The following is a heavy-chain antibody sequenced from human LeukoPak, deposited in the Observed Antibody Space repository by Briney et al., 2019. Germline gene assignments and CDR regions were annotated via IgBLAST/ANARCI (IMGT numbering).Heavy chain of an antibody. Sequence: SETLSLTCTVSGGSISSSSYYWSWIRQPAGKGLEWIGRIYTSGSTNYNPSLKSRVTMSVDTSKNQFSLKLSSVTAADTAVYYCAREGGYYDTYFDYWGQGTLVTVSS. CDR2: IYTSGST. J-gene: IGHJ4*02. CDR1: GGSISSSSYY. CDR3: AREGGYYDTYFDY. D-gene: IGHD3-3*01. V-gene: IGHV4-61*02.